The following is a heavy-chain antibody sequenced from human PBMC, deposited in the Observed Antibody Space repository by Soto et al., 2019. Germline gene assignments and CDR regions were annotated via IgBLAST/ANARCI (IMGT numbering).Heavy chain of an antibody. Sequence: DVQLLESGGGLVQPGGALTLSCAASRFIFSDYAMNWVRQAPGKGLEWVSSIGGGNTDRYYADSLKGRFIITRDNYKNTKYLQMNKLKKDGTAVYYCVKDALSYNGKCDWFDSWGQGTLVNVS. CDR1: RFIFSDYA. CDR2: IGGGNTDR. J-gene: IGHJ5*01. D-gene: IGHD1-26*01. CDR3: VKDALSYNGKCDWFDS. V-gene: IGHV3-23*01.